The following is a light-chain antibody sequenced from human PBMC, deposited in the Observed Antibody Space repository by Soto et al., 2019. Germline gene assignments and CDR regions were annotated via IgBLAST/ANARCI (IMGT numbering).Light chain of an antibody. CDR3: HQYGTSPPT. J-gene: IGKJ1*01. CDR1: QSVSGSD. CDR2: GVS. Sequence: EVVLTQSPGTLSLSPGERATLSCRASQSVSGSDLAWYQQKPGQAPRLLISGVSNRATGTPDRFSGSGSGRDFTLTISSLEPEDFAVFYCHQYGTSPPTFGPGTKVEI. V-gene: IGKV3-20*01.